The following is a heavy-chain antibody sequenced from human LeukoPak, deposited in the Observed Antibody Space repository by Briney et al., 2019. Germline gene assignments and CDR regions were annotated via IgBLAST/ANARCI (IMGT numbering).Heavy chain of an antibody. J-gene: IGHJ4*02. V-gene: IGHV3-30*18. CDR1: GFTFSSYA. Sequence: GRSLRLSCAASGFTFSSYAMHWVRQAPGKGLEWVAVISYDGSNKYYVDSVKGRFTISRDNSKNTLYLQMNSLRAEDTAVYYCAKSYYYDKLAYYWGQGTLVTVSS. CDR3: AKSYYYDKLAYY. D-gene: IGHD3-22*01. CDR2: ISYDGSNK.